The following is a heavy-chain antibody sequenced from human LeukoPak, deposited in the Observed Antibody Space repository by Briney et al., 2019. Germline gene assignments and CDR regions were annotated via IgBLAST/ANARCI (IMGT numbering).Heavy chain of an antibody. Sequence: GGSLRLSWAASGFTFSNYWMTWVRQAPGKGLEWVANMRQDGSEKYYVDSVKGRFTISRDNAKNSLYLQMNSLRAEDTAVYYCARVTYGDYYWGQGTLVTVSS. V-gene: IGHV3-7*05. CDR3: ARVTYGDYY. D-gene: IGHD4-17*01. CDR2: MRQDGSEK. J-gene: IGHJ4*02. CDR1: GFTFSNYW.